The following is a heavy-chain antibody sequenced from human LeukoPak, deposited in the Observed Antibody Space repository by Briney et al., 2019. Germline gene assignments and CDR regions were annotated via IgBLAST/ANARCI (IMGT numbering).Heavy chain of an antibody. D-gene: IGHD2-2*01. CDR3: ASGVRYCSSTSCPYYYYYMDV. CDR2: TYYRSKWYN. J-gene: IGHJ6*03. CDR1: GDSVSSNSAA. V-gene: IGHV6-1*01. Sequence: SQTLSLTCAISGDSVSSNSAAWNWIRQSPSRGLEWLGRTYYRSKWYNDYAVSVKSRITINPDTSKNQFSLQLNSVTPEDTAVYYCASGVRYCSSTSCPYYYYYMDVWGKGTTVTISS.